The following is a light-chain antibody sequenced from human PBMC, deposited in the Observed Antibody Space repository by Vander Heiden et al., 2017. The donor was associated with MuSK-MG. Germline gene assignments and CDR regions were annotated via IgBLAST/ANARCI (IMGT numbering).Light chain of an antibody. V-gene: IGKV3-11*01. J-gene: IGKJ5*01. CDR2: DAS. CDR3: EQRSTF. Sequence: EIVLTQSPATLSLSPGERATLSCRASQSVSSYLAWYQQKPGQAPRLLIYDASNRATGIPARFSGSGSGTDFTLTISSLEPEDFEVYYCEQRSTFFGQGTRLEIK. CDR1: QSVSSY.